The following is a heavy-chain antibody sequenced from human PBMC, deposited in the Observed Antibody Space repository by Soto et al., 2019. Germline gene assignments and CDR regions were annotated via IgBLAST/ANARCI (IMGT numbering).Heavy chain of an antibody. D-gene: IGHD6-13*01. Sequence: SETLSLTCTVSGGSISSYYWSWIRQPPGKGLEWIGYIYYSGSTNYNPSLKSRVTISVDTSKNQFSLKLSSVTAADTAVYYCARGGVTAAGSDAFDIWGQGTMVTVS. V-gene: IGHV4-59*08. CDR2: IYYSGST. CDR3: ARGGVTAAGSDAFDI. J-gene: IGHJ3*02. CDR1: GGSISSYY.